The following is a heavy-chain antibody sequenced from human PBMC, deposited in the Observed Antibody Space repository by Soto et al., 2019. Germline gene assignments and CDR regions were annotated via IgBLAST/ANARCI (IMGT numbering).Heavy chain of an antibody. CDR3: TSDGVGQMTTNPYYYYGMDF. Sequence: PSETLSLTCAVYGGSFSGYYWSWIRQTPGKGLEWIGNVYYSGGAKYNHSVKIRLSISVDTSKNKFSLNLSSVTAADTAVYYCTSDGVGQMTTNPYYYYGMDFWGPGITVTVSS. CDR1: GGSFSGYY. J-gene: IGHJ6*02. V-gene: IGHV4-59*01. CDR2: VYYSGGA. D-gene: IGHD2-8*01.